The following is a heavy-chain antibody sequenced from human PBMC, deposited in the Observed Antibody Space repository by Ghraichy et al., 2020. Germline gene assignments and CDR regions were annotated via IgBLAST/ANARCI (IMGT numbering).Heavy chain of an antibody. D-gene: IGHD1-26*01. V-gene: IGHV6-1*01. J-gene: IGHJ5*02. Sequence: SQTLSLTCAISGDSVSSNSAAWNWIRQSPSRGLEWLGRTYYRSKWYDDYAVSVKSRITITPDTSKNQFSLQLNSVTPEDTAVYYCARGNLLGEGPNWFDPWGQGTLATVSS. CDR3: ARGNLLGEGPNWFDP. CDR1: GDSVSSNSAA. CDR2: TYYRSKWYD.